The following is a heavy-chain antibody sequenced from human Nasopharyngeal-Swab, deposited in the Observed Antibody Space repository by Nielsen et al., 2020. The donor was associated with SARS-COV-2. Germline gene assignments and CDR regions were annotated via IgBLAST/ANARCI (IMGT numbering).Heavy chain of an antibody. CDR3: ATGRELWGVTFFDW. CDR1: GVTVSSTY. CDR2: IYNGGSA. Sequence: GESLKISCAASGVTVSSTYMSWVRQAPGKGLEWVSVIYNGGSAYKEDYVKGRFTVSRDNSENTVYLQMHRLRAEDTALYFCATGRELWGVTFFDWWGQGTQVTVSS. J-gene: IGHJ4*02. D-gene: IGHD1-26*01. V-gene: IGHV3-66*01.